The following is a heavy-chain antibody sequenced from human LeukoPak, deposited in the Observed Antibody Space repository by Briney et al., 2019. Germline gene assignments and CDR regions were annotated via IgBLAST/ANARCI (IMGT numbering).Heavy chain of an antibody. J-gene: IGHJ4*02. D-gene: IGHD3-22*01. Sequence: GGSLRLSCAASGFTFSSYGMNWVRQAPGKGLEWVSGIGVGGTTYYADSVKGRFTISRDTSKNTLCLQMNSLRAEDTAVYYCAKTQGYYDCWGQGTLVTVSS. V-gene: IGHV3-23*01. CDR3: AKTQGYYDC. CDR1: GFTFSSYG. CDR2: IGVGGTT.